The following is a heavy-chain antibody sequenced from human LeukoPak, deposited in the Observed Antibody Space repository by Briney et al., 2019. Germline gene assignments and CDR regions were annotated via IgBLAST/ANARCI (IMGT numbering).Heavy chain of an antibody. CDR2: ISGSGGST. Sequence: PGGSLRLSCAASGFTFSNYAMNWVRQAPGKGLEWVSSISGSGGSTYFAGFVKGRVTISRDNSKNTMYMQMNSLRVEDTAVYYCAKGGQNYDFWRFDYWGQGSLVTVSS. J-gene: IGHJ4*02. D-gene: IGHD3-3*01. CDR1: GFTFSNYA. CDR3: AKGGQNYDFWRFDY. V-gene: IGHV3-23*01.